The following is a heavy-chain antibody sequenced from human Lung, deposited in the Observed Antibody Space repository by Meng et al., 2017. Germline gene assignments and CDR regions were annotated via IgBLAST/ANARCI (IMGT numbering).Heavy chain of an antibody. CDR3: ARGPTTMAHDFDY. D-gene: IGHD4-11*01. J-gene: IGHJ4*02. Sequence: QVQLTQWGAGLLKPSETLSLTLVVSGGSFSDYYWSWIRQPPGKGLEWIGEINHSGSTNYNPSLESRATISVDTSQNNLSLKLSSVTAADSAVYYCARGPTTMAHDFDYWGQGTLVTVSS. CDR2: INHSGST. V-gene: IGHV4-34*01. CDR1: GGSFSDYY.